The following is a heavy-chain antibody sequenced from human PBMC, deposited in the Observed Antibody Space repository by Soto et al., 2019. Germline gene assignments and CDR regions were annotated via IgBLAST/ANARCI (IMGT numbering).Heavy chain of an antibody. CDR2: IYFTGTS. D-gene: IGHD6-19*01. CDR3: VRREAVAGSQFDF. J-gene: IGHJ4*02. Sequence: QLQLQESGPGLVKPSETLSLTCTVSGGSLSSGSFFWGWIRQPPGKGLEWIGHIYFTGTSSYSPSLKSQVTMFVDTSKNNFSLRLTSVTAADTAVYYCVRREAVAGSQFDFWGQGTLVTVSS. CDR1: GGSLSSGSFF. V-gene: IGHV4-39*02.